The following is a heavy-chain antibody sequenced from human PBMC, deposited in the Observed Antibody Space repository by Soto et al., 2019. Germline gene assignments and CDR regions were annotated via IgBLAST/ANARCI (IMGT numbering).Heavy chain of an antibody. V-gene: IGHV3-30*03. J-gene: IGHJ4*02. CDR2: ISYDGSNK. D-gene: IGHD5-18*01. CDR3: AGGVAMVS. Sequence: QVQLVASGGGVVQPGRSLRLSCAASGFTFSSYGMHWVRQAPGKGLECVAVISYDGSNKYYADYVKGRFTISRDNSKNTLYLQMNSLRAEDTAVYYCAGGVAMVSWGQGTLVTVSS. CDR1: GFTFSSYG.